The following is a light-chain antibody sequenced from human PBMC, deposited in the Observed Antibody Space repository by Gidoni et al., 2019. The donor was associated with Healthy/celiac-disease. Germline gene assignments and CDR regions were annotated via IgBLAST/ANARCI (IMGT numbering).Light chain of an antibody. CDR2: DAS. J-gene: IGKJ1*01. Sequence: DIQMTQSPSSLSASVGDRVTITCRASQSISSYLNWYQQKPGKDPKLLIYDASSLQSGVPSWFSCSGSGTDFTLTISSLQPEDFSTYYCQQSYSTPPWTFGQGTKVEIK. CDR1: QSISSY. V-gene: IGKV1-39*01. CDR3: QQSYSTPPWT.